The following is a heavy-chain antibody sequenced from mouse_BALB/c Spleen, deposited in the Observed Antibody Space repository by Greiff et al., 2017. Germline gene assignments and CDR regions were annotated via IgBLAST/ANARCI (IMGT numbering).Heavy chain of an antibody. CDR3: ARDGEGFITTASFAY. CDR2: IWAGGST. Sequence: VKLMESGPGLVAPSQSLSITCTVSGFSLTSYGVHWVRQPPGKGLEWLGVIWAGGSTNYNSALMSRLSISKDNSKSQVFLKMNSLQTDDTAMYYCARDGEGFITTASFAYWGQGLWSLSLQ. D-gene: IGHD1-2*01. CDR1: GFSLTSYG. V-gene: IGHV2-9*02. J-gene: IGHJ3*01.